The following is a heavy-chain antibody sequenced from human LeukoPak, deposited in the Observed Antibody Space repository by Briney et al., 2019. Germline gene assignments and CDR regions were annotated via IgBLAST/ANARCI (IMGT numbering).Heavy chain of an antibody. CDR1: GDSVSSNSAA. J-gene: IGHJ4*02. V-gene: IGHV6-1*01. D-gene: IGHD3-22*01. CDR2: TYYRSEWYN. Sequence: SQTLSLTCAISGDSVSSNSAAWNWIRQSPSRGLEWLGRTYYRSEWYNDYAVSVKSRITINPDTSKNQFSLQLNSVTPEDTALYYCARIYYYDSSGYYYALGYFDYWGQGTLVTVSS. CDR3: ARIYYYDSSGYYYALGYFDY.